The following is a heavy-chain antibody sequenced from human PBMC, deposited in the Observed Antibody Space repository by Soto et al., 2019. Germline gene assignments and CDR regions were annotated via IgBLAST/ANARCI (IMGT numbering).Heavy chain of an antibody. CDR1: GFTFSMYW. Sequence: EVQLVESGGGLVQPGGSLRLSCAASGFTFSMYWTHWVRQVPGKGPEWVSRINDDGISTNYADSVKGRFTISRDNAKNTLYLQMNALRVEDTAVYYCTRGPRSTSTGTGAFWGQGTLVTVSS. J-gene: IGHJ4*02. D-gene: IGHD1-1*01. CDR2: INDDGIST. V-gene: IGHV3-74*01. CDR3: TRGPRSTSTGTGAF.